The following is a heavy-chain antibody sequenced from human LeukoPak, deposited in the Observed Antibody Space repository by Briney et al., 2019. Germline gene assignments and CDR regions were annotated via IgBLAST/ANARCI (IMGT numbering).Heavy chain of an antibody. Sequence: GGSLRLSCAASGFAFTSYAMSWVRQAPGKGLVWVSSISGSDNNIYYADSVKGRFTISRDNSENTLYLQMHSLRAEDTAVYYCAKELVISILGSDAFDIWGQGTMVTVSS. CDR1: GFAFTSYA. V-gene: IGHV3-23*01. D-gene: IGHD2-21*01. J-gene: IGHJ3*02. CDR2: ISGSDNNI. CDR3: AKELVISILGSDAFDI.